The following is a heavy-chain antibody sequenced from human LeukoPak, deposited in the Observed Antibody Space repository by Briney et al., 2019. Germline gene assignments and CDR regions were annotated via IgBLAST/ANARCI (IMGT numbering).Heavy chain of an antibody. CDR1: GYSFTSYW. D-gene: IGHD4-17*01. J-gene: IGHJ6*02. CDR3: AINYGDYVDYYYYGMDV. Sequence: GESLKISCKGSGYSFTSYWIGWVRQMPGKGLEWMGIIYPGDSGTRYSPSFQGQVTISADKSISTAYLQWSSLKASDTAMYYCAINYGDYVDYYYYGMDVWGQGTTVTVSS. V-gene: IGHV5-51*01. CDR2: IYPGDSGT.